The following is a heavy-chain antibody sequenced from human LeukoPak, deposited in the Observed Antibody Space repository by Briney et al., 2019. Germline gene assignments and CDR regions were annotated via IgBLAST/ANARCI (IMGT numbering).Heavy chain of an antibody. V-gene: IGHV3-21*01. CDR3: ARSGFTYYYDSSGPKPFDY. CDR1: GFTFSSYG. J-gene: IGHJ4*02. CDR2: ISSSSSYI. D-gene: IGHD3-22*01. Sequence: GRSLRLSCAASGFTFSSYGMNWVRQAPGKGLEWVSSISSSSSYIYYADSVKGRFTISRDNAKNSLYLQMDSLRAEDTAVYYCARSGFTYYYDSSGPKPFDYWGQGTLVTVSS.